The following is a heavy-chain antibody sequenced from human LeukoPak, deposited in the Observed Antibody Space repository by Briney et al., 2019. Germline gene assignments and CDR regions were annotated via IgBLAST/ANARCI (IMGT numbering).Heavy chain of an antibody. CDR2: IIPILGIA. D-gene: IGHD4-23*01. Sequence: ASVKVSCKASGGTFSSYAISWVRQAPGQGLEWMGRIIPILGIANYAQKFQGRVTITADKSTSTAYMELSSLRSEDTAVYYCVRDWGGNPSDYWGQGTLVTVSS. CDR3: VRDWGGNPSDY. CDR1: GGTFSSYA. V-gene: IGHV1-69*04. J-gene: IGHJ4*02.